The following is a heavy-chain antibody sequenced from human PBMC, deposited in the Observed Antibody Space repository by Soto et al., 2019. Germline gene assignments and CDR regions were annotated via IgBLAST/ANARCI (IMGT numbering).Heavy chain of an antibody. J-gene: IGHJ4*02. CDR2: IYSGDST. Sequence: EVQLVETGGGMIQPGGSLRLSCAVSGFSVSSKYMTWVRQAPGKGLEWVSVIYSGDSTDYAESVKGRFTISRDNSKKTLYLQMNSLRAEDTAVYYCARSLTYGYNLLDYWGQGTLVTVSS. V-gene: IGHV3-53*02. CDR1: GFSVSSKY. D-gene: IGHD5-18*01. CDR3: ARSLTYGYNLLDY.